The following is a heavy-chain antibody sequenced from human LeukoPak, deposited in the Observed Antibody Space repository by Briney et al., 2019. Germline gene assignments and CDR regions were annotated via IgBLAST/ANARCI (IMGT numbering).Heavy chain of an antibody. CDR1: GFTFDDYA. CDR3: AKDFGTAPSGALDY. D-gene: IGHD1-1*01. Sequence: GGSLRLSCAASGFTFDDYAMHWVRQAPGKGLEWVSGISWNSGSIGYADSVKGRFTISRDNAKSSLYLQMNSLRAEDTALYYCAKDFGTAPSGALDYWGQGTLVTVSS. CDR2: ISWNSGSI. J-gene: IGHJ4*02. V-gene: IGHV3-9*01.